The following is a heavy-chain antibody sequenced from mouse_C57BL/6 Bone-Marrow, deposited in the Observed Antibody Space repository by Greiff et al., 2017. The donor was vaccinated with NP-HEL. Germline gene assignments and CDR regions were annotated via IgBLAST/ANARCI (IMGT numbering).Heavy chain of an antibody. CDR1: GYAFSSSW. V-gene: IGHV1-82*01. J-gene: IGHJ1*03. CDR2: IYPGDGDT. CDR3: ARDYGSSSWYFDV. D-gene: IGHD1-1*01. Sequence: QVQLQQSGPELVKPGASVKISCKASGYAFSSSWMNWVKPRPGKGLEWIGRIYPGDGDTNYNGKFKGKATLTADKSSSTAYMQLSSLTSEDSAVYFCARDYGSSSWYFDVWGTGTTVTVSS.